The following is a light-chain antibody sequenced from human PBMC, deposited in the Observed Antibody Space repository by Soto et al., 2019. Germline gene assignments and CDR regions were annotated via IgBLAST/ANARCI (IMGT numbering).Light chain of an antibody. V-gene: IGKV1-39*01. CDR2: AAS. J-gene: IGKJ1*01. CDR1: QSIVTY. Sequence: DIQMTQSPSSLSASVGDRVTITCRASQSIVTYLNGYLQKPGKAPKLLIYAASNLQSGVPSRFSGSGSGTDFTLTISSLQPEDFATYFCQQSYSTPPWTFGQGTQVEIK. CDR3: QQSYSTPPWT.